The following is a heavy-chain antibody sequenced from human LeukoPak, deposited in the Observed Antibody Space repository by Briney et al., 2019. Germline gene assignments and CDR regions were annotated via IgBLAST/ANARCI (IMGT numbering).Heavy chain of an antibody. J-gene: IGHJ6*03. D-gene: IGHD3-10*01. CDR1: GGSINSGSYH. V-gene: IGHV4-61*10. CDR3: ARDSYYYGSGSYHPSYMDV. Sequence: SETLSLTCTVSGGSINSGSYHWTWIRQPAGKGLEWTGSIDHSGSTNYNPSLKSRVTMSVDTSKNQFSLKLSSVTAADTAVYYCARDSYYYGSGSYHPSYMDVWGKGTTVTISS. CDR2: IDHSGST.